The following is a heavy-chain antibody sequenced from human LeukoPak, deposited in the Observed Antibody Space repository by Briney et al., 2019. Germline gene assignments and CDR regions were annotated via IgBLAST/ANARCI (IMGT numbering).Heavy chain of an antibody. CDR2: ISSSGSYI. V-gene: IGHV3-21*01. CDR3: ARDRRQFDY. CDR1: GFTFTTYT. Sequence: PGGSLRLSCAASGFTFTTYTMNWVRQAPGKGLEWVSSISSSGSYIYYADSMKGRFTISRDNAKNSLYLQMNSLRAEDTAVYYCARDRRQFDYWGQGTLVTVSS. J-gene: IGHJ4*02.